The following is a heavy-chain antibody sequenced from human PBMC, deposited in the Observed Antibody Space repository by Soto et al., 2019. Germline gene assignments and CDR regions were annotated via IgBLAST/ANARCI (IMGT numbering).Heavy chain of an antibody. J-gene: IGHJ6*04. Sequence: APVNVSCKASGYTFTSYGISWVRQAPGQGLEWMGWISAYNGNTNYAQKLQGRVTMTTDTSTSTGYMELRSLRSDDTAVYYCARGGTIFGVVALHGMDVWGKGTTVTITS. D-gene: IGHD3-3*01. V-gene: IGHV1-18*04. CDR1: GYTFTSYG. CDR2: ISAYNGNT. CDR3: ARGGTIFGVVALHGMDV.